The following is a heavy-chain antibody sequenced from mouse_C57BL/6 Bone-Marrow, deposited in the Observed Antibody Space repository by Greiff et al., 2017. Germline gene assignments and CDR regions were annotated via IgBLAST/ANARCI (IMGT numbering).Heavy chain of an antibody. Sequence: VQLQQSGPELVKPGASVKISCKASGYTFTDYYMNWVKQSHGKSLEWIGDINPNNGGTSYNQKFKGKATLTVDKSSSTAYMELRSLTSEDSAVYYCARTTVVRFDYWGQGTTLTVSS. V-gene: IGHV1-26*01. CDR1: GYTFTDYY. CDR2: INPNNGGT. D-gene: IGHD1-1*01. CDR3: ARTTVVRFDY. J-gene: IGHJ2*01.